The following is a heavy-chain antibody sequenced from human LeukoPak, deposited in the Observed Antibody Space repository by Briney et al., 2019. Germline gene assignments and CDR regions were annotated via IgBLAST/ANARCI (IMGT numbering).Heavy chain of an antibody. CDR1: GFTFSSYA. D-gene: IGHD3-3*01. Sequence: GGSLRLSCAASGFTFSSYAMSWVRQAPGKGLEWVSAINDSGGSTYYADSVEGRFTISRDNSKNTLYLQMNSLRAEDTAVYYCAKRDYNFWSGYFFWGKGTLVTVSS. J-gene: IGHJ4*02. CDR3: AKRDYNFWSGYFF. V-gene: IGHV3-23*01. CDR2: INDSGGST.